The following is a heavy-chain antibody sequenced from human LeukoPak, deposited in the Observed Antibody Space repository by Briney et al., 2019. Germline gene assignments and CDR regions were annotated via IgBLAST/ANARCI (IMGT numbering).Heavy chain of an antibody. J-gene: IGHJ4*02. CDR2: IYYSGST. Sequence: PSETLSLTCAVSGGSVSSGSYYWSWIRQPPGKGLEWIGYIYYSGSTNYNPSLKSRVTISVDTSKNQFSPKLSSVTAADTAVYYCAREYKGWYYFDCWGQGTLVTVSS. CDR1: GGSVSSGSYY. V-gene: IGHV4-61*01. D-gene: IGHD6-19*01. CDR3: AREYKGWYYFDC.